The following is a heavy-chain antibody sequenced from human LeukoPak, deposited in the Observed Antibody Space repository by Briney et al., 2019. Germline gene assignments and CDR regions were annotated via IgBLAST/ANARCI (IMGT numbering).Heavy chain of an antibody. CDR1: GGSFSGYY. CDR2: INHSGST. V-gene: IGHV4-34*01. D-gene: IGHD3-10*01. Sequence: SETLSLTCAVYGGSFSGYYWRWIRQPPGKGLEWIGEINHSGSTNYNPSLKSRVTISVDTSKNQFSLKLSSVTAADTAVYYCARGLYHITMVRGVNYDYWGQGTLVTVSS. CDR3: ARGLYHITMVRGVNYDY. J-gene: IGHJ4*02.